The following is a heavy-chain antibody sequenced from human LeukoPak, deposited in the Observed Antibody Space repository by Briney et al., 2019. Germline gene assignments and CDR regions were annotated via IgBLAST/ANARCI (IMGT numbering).Heavy chain of an antibody. CDR1: GASISSGIFY. CDR2: IFPPGSP. D-gene: IGHD4-17*01. CDR3: ARDASTVTTEPFDI. Sequence: SRTLSLTCTVSGASISSGIFYWSWIRQSPGKGLEWIGYIFPPGSPYYNPSLKSRVAFSLDGSKNQFSLSLVSVTAADTAVYYCARDASTVTTEPFDIWGHGTMVVVSS. V-gene: IGHV4-30-2*06. J-gene: IGHJ3*02.